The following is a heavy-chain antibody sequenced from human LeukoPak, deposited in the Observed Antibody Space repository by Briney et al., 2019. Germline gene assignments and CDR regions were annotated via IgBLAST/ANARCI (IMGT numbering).Heavy chain of an antibody. Sequence: SETLSLTCAVYGGSFSGYYWSWIRQPPGKGLEWIGEINHSGSTNYSPSLKSRVTISVDTSKNQFSLKLSSVTAADTAVYYCARGSGIAARPIDYWGQGTLVTVSS. D-gene: IGHD6-6*01. J-gene: IGHJ4*02. CDR3: ARGSGIAARPIDY. CDR2: INHSGST. CDR1: GGSFSGYY. V-gene: IGHV4-34*01.